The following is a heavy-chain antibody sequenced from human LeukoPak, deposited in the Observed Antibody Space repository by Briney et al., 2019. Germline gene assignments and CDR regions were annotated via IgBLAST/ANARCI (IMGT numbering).Heavy chain of an antibody. CDR1: GYTFTSYD. CDR3: AGGPVYAISGGYYYYMDV. D-gene: IGHD2-8*01. J-gene: IGHJ6*03. Sequence: ASVKVSCKASGYTFTSYDINWVRQATGQGLEWMGWMNPNSGNTGYAQKFQGRVTMTRNTSISTAYMELSSLRSEDTAVYYCAGGPVYAISGGYYYYMDVWGKGTTVTVSS. V-gene: IGHV1-8*01. CDR2: MNPNSGNT.